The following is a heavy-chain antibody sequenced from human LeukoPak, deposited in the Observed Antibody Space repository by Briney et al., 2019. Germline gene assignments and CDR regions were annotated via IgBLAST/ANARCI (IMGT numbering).Heavy chain of an antibody. CDR3: ARRSSSWKNWFDP. V-gene: IGHV4-59*01. J-gene: IGHJ5*02. CDR1: GGSIDSNS. D-gene: IGHD6-13*01. CDR2: IYFSGTT. Sequence: SETLSLTCTVSGGSIDSNSWTWIRQPPGKGLEWIGYIYFSGTTNYNPSLKSRVTMSVDMSKNQFSLKLSSVTAADTAVYYCARRSSSWKNWFDPWGQGTLVTVSS.